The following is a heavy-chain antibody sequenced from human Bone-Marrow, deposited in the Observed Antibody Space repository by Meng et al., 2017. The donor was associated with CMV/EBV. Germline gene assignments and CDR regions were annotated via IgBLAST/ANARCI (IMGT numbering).Heavy chain of an antibody. D-gene: IGHD6-6*01. CDR1: GFTFSNYW. CDR3: ARLSSSDDAFDV. CDR2: IKQDGNEK. J-gene: IGHJ3*01. Sequence: GESLKISCAASGFTFSNYWMSWVRQAPGKGLEWVANIKQDGNEKYYVDSVKGRFTISRDNVKNSLYLQMNSLRAENTAVYYCARLSSSDDAFDVWGQGTMVTVSS. V-gene: IGHV3-7*01.